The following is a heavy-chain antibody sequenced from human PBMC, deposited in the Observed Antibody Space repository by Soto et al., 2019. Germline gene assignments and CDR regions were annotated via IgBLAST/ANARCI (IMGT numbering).Heavy chain of an antibody. CDR3: ARGLGYCSSTSCYNAFDI. CDR1: GGSISSGGYS. D-gene: IGHD2-2*02. V-gene: IGHV4-30-2*01. Sequence: PSETLSLTCAVSGGSISSGGYSWSWIRQPPGKGLEWIGYIYHSGSTYYNPSLKSRVTISVDRSKNQFSLKLSSVTAADTAVYYCARGLGYCSSTSCYNAFDIWGQGTMVTVSS. J-gene: IGHJ3*02. CDR2: IYHSGST.